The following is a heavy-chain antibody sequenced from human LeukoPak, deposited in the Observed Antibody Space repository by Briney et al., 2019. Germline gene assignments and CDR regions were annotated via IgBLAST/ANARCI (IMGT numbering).Heavy chain of an antibody. D-gene: IGHD6-13*01. Sequence: GESLKISCKASGYSFINNWIGWVRQMPGKGLGWMGIIYPNDSETRYSPSFQGHVTLTADKSISAAYLQWSSLKASDTAMYYCARLPVAAGGMDFDFWGQGTLVTVSS. V-gene: IGHV5-51*01. CDR3: ARLPVAAGGMDFDF. CDR2: IYPNDSET. CDR1: GYSFINNW. J-gene: IGHJ4*02.